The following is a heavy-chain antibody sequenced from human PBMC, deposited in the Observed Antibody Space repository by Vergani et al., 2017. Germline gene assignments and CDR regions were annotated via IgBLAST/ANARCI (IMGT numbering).Heavy chain of an antibody. CDR2: IYTRGST. CDR1: GGSISSSY. CDR3: AWGVAGRKGYYYYMDV. V-gene: IGHV4-4*07. Sequence: QVQLQESGPGLVKPSETLSLTCTVSGGSISSSYWSWIRQPAGKGLEWIGRIYTRGSTNYNPSLKSRVTMSVDTSTNQSSLKLSSVTAADTAVYYCAWGVAGRKGYYYYMDVGGKGTTVTVSS. D-gene: IGHD6-19*01. J-gene: IGHJ6*03.